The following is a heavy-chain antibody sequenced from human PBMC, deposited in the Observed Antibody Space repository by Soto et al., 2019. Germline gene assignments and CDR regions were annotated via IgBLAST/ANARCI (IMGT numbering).Heavy chain of an antibody. J-gene: IGHJ6*02. CDR1: GHTFTNFA. Sequence: GASVKVSCKAPGHTFTNFAIHWVRQAPGQSLEWMGWVNTGNGNTKYSQKFQGRVTITRDTSASTAYMELSSLRSDDSAVYYCARDRSALPAPVRNGMDVWGQGTSVTVSS. D-gene: IGHD2-2*01. V-gene: IGHV1-3*04. CDR3: ARDRSALPAPVRNGMDV. CDR2: VNTGNGNT.